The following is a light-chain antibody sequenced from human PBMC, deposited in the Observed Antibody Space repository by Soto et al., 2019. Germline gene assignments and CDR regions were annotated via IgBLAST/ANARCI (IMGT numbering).Light chain of an antibody. CDR2: DAS. CDR3: QQYNSYSYT. CDR1: QSVSSY. J-gene: IGKJ2*01. V-gene: IGKV3-11*01. Sequence: EIVLTQSPATLSLSPGERATLSCRASQSVSSYLAWYQQKPGQAPRLLIYDASNRATGIPARFSGSGSGTDFTLTISSLQPDDFATYYCQQYNSYSYTFGQGTKVDIK.